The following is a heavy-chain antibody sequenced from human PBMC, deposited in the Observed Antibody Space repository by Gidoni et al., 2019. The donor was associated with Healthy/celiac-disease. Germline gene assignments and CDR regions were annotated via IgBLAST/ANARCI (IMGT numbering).Heavy chain of an antibody. CDR1: GFTFSSYA. Sequence: EVQLLESGGGLVQPGGSLRLSWSASGFTFSSYALSWVRQAPGKGLELVSAIGGSGGSTYYADSVKGRFTISRDNSKNTLYLQMNSLRAEDTAVYYCAKAHRPIVVVPRDHNWFDPWGQGTLVTVSS. V-gene: IGHV3-23*01. D-gene: IGHD3-22*01. J-gene: IGHJ5*02. CDR2: IGGSGGST. CDR3: AKAHRPIVVVPRDHNWFDP.